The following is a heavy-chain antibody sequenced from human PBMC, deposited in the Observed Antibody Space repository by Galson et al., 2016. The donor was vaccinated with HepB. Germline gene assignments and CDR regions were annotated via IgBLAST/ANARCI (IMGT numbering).Heavy chain of an antibody. J-gene: IGHJ5*02. CDR1: GASVSSNYYY. CDR3: ARALAVPAAVA. D-gene: IGHD2-2*01. Sequence: ETLSLTCTVSGASVSSNYYYWSWIRQPPGKGLEWIGYIYYNGSTSYSPSLKSRVTISVDTSKNHFSLNLGSVTAADTAVYYCARALAVPAAVAWGQGTLVTVSS. CDR2: IYYNGST. V-gene: IGHV4-61*03.